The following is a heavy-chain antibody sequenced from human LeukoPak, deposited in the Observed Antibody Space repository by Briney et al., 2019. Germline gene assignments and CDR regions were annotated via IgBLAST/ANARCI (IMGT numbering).Heavy chain of an antibody. J-gene: IGHJ4*02. CDR1: GFTFSTYG. CDR2: IAYDGSYK. V-gene: IGHV3-30*18. D-gene: IGHD6-13*01. CDR3: AKGDLAAAGLDY. Sequence: GGSPRLSCAASGFTFSTYGMHWVRQAPGKGLEWVALIAYDGSYKYFAESVKGRFTISRDNSRNTLYLQMNSLRADDTAVYYCAKGDLAAAGLDYWGQGTLVTVSS.